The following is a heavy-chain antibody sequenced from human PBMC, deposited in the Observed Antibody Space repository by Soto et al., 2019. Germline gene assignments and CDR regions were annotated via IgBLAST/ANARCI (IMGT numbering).Heavy chain of an antibody. CDR2: IIPIFGTT. Sequence: VQLVQSETEVRKPGSSVQVSCRASGGTFGSNAISWVRQAPGQGLEWMGNIIPIFGTTKHAQNFQGRVTITADESTNTAYMELSSLRSEDTAIYFCAREGYTFGPGAVRGAFDIWCQGTLVTVSS. V-gene: IGHV1-69*15. CDR1: GGTFGSNA. D-gene: IGHD1-1*01. J-gene: IGHJ3*02. CDR3: AREGYTFGPGAVRGAFDI.